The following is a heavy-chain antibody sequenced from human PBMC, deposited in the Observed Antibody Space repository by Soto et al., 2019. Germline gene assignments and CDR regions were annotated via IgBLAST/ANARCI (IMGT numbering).Heavy chain of an antibody. CDR1: GYTFTSYD. Sequence: QVQLVQSGAEVKKPGASVKVSCKASGYTFTSYDINWVRQATGQGLEWLGWMNPNSGNTGYAQKFQGRVTMTRNTSISTAYMELSSLRSEDTAVYYCARGGTMVRGVIEPFDYWGQGTLVTVSS. J-gene: IGHJ4*02. V-gene: IGHV1-8*01. D-gene: IGHD3-10*01. CDR2: MNPNSGNT. CDR3: ARGGTMVRGVIEPFDY.